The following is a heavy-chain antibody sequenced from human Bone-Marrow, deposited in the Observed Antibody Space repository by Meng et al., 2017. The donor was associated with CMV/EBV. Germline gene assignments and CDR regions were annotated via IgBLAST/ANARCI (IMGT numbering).Heavy chain of an antibody. CDR2: AHHSGSN. D-gene: IGHD2-21*01. CDR1: RGSIISTKYY. CDR3: ARHCTSLWWCF. Sequence: TVSRGSIISTKYYLGWLRQPPGKCLEWFGNAHHSGSNYYNPSLKIRVTISVDTSKNHFSLGLTSVTAADTAVYYCARHCTSLWWCFWGQGTLVTVSS. V-gene: IGHV4-39*01. J-gene: IGHJ4*02.